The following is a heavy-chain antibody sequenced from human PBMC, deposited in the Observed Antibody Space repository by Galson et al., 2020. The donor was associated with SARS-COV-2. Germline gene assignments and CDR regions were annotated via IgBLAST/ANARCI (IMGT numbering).Heavy chain of an antibody. CDR2: TYYSGDT. Sequence: SETLSLTCTVSGGSISSSNYHWSWIRQPPGKGLVWIGCTYYSGDTYYNPSLKSRVIISVDTSKNQFSLKLSSVTAADTAVYYCATPVAASGTNYFDYWGQGTLVTVSS. V-gene: IGHV4-39*01. CDR3: ATPVAASGTNYFDY. D-gene: IGHD6-13*01. CDR1: GGSISSSNYH. J-gene: IGHJ4*02.